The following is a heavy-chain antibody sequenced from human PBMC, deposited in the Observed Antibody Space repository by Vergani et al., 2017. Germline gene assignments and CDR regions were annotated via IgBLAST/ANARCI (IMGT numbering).Heavy chain of an antibody. V-gene: IGHV1-2*02. CDR3: ARAQWLVPYFDY. J-gene: IGHJ4*02. CDR1: GYTFTGYY. D-gene: IGHD6-19*01. CDR2: INPNSGGT. Sequence: VQLVQSGAEVKKPGATVKISCKVSGYTFTGYYMHWVRQAPGQGLEWMGWINPNSGGTNYAQKFQGRVTMTRDTSISTAYMELSRLRSDDTAVYYCARAQWLVPYFDYWGQGTLVTVSS.